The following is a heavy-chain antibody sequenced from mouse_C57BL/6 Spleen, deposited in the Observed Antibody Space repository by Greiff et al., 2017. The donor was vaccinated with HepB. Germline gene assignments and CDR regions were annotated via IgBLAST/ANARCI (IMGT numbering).Heavy chain of an antibody. CDR2: IYPGSGNT. Sequence: QVQLQQPGAELVKPGASVKISCKASGYSFTSYYIHWVKQRPGQGLEWIGWIYPGSGNTKYNEKFKGKATLTADTSSSTAYMQLSSLTSEDSAVYYCARPNGAWFAYWGQGTLVTVSA. CDR3: ARPNGAWFAY. CDR1: GYSFTSYY. V-gene: IGHV1-66*01. J-gene: IGHJ3*01.